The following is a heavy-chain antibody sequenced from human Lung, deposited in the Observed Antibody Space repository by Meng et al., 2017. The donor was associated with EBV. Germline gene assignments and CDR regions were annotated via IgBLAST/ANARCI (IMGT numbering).Heavy chain of an antibody. J-gene: IGHJ4*02. CDR1: GGSRSGAY. Sequence: GKLQQWGAGLLKPSDTLSLTCGVNGGSRSGAYWNWIRQPPGKGLEWIGEIIHGGSPSYNPSLKSRVTISIDTSKNQLSLMLSSVTAADTAVYYCARRPTGIDYWGQGTLVTVSS. V-gene: IGHV4-34*12. CDR3: ARRPTGIDY. CDR2: IIHGGSP. D-gene: IGHD2-8*02.